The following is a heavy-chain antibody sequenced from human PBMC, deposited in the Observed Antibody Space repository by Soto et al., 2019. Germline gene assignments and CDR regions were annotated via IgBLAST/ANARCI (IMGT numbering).Heavy chain of an antibody. D-gene: IGHD3-22*01. V-gene: IGHV3-30*03. CDR2: ISYDGSNK. CDR1: GFTFSSYG. Sequence: GESLKISCAASGFTFSSYGMHWVRQAPGKGLEWVAVISYDGSNKYYADSVKGRFTISRDNSKNTLYLQMNSLRAEDTAVYYCAAIVVVTDDAFDIWGQGTMVTVSS. J-gene: IGHJ3*02. CDR3: AAIVVVTDDAFDI.